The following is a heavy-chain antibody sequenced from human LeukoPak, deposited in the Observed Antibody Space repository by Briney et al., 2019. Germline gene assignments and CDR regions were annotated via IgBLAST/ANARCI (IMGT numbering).Heavy chain of an antibody. V-gene: IGHV5-51*01. Sequence: GESLKISCMGSGYSFANYWIGWVRQMPGKGLEWMGIIYPGDSDSRYSPSFQGQVTFSADKSISTAYLQWSSLKASDTAMYYCARRSYCYSTSCYGYWFDSWGQGTLVTVSS. D-gene: IGHD2-2*01. CDR2: IYPGDSDS. CDR3: ARRSYCYSTSCYGYWFDS. CDR1: GYSFANYW. J-gene: IGHJ5*01.